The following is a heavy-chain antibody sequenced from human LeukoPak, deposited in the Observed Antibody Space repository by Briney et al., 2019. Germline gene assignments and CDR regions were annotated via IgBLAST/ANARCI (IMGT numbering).Heavy chain of an antibody. CDR1: GFTFSSYS. CDR3: ARVSGLLLDAFDI. V-gene: IGHV3-48*04. J-gene: IGHJ3*02. D-gene: IGHD2-15*01. CDR2: ISSSSSTI. Sequence: GGSLRLSCAASGFTFSSYSMNWVRQAPGKGLEWVSYISSSSSTIYYADSVKGRFTISRDNAKNSLYLQMNSLRAEDTAVYYCARVSGLLLDAFDIWGQGTMVTVSS.